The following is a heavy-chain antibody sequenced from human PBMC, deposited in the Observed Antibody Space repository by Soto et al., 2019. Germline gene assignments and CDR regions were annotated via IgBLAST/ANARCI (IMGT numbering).Heavy chain of an antibody. Sequence: PGESLKISCQGSGYRFTTSWICWVRQMPGEGLXGMXTIXXGXSXXXYXXSFQGQVTISADKSMGTAYLQWRSLKASDTAIYYCAKSGYSSHGVDVWGQGTTVT. CDR1: GYRFTTSW. V-gene: IGHV5-51*01. CDR2: IXXGXSXX. D-gene: IGHD5-12*01. CDR3: AKSGYSSHGVDV. J-gene: IGHJ6*02.